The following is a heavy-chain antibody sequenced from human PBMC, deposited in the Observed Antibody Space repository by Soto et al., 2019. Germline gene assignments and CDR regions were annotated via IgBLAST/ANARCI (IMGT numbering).Heavy chain of an antibody. J-gene: IGHJ4*02. Sequence: QVQLVQSGTEVRKPGASVKISCKASGYPLIAFYIHWVRQAPGQGPAWRGWINPTSADTNYAQKFQGRATMTRDTSINTANMELSRLTTDDTAVYFCARIDFRSGIYPYFDSWGQGTQVTVSS. CDR2: INPTSADT. CDR1: GYPLIAFY. D-gene: IGHD3-3*01. CDR3: ARIDFRSGIYPYFDS. V-gene: IGHV1-2*02.